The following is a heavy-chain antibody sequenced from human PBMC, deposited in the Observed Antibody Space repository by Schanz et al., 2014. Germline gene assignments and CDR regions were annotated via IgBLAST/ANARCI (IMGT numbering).Heavy chain of an antibody. CDR3: ARGYCAGTSCPIFDY. CDR2: INTKTGNP. D-gene: IGHD2-2*01. V-gene: IGHV7-4-1*02. CDR1: GYTFAMYD. Sequence: QVQLVQSGADVKKPGASVKVSCKASGYTFAMYDMNWVRQAPGQGLEWMGWINTKTGNPTYAQGFTGRFVFSLDTSVSTTHLQITNLKADDTAVYYCARGYCAGTSCPIFDYWGQGTLVTVSS. J-gene: IGHJ4*02.